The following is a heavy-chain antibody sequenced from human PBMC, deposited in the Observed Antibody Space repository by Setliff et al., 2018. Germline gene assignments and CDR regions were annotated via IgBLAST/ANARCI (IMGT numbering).Heavy chain of an antibody. Sequence: PGGSLRLSCATSGFTVSSSDISWVRQAPGKGLEWVSFISSNSHYKYYADSLEGRFTISRDNTKNSLYLQINSLRAEDTAVYYCAREALSYNSYLSTDYWGQGTLVTVSS. CDR2: ISSNSHYK. J-gene: IGHJ4*02. D-gene: IGHD3-10*01. CDR1: GFTVSSSD. CDR3: AREALSYNSYLSTDY. V-gene: IGHV3-21*01.